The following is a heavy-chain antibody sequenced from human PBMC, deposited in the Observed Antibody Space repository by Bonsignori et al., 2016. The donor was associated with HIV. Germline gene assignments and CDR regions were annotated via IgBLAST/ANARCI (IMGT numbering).Heavy chain of an antibody. Sequence: PGKGLEWIGYIYYSGSTNYNPSLKSRVTISVDTSKNQFSLKLSSVTAADTAVYYCARDRGYANYYYYMDVWGKGTTVTVSS. V-gene: IGHV4-59*13. CDR3: ARDRGYANYYYYMDV. CDR2: IYYSGST. J-gene: IGHJ6*03. D-gene: IGHD6-25*01.